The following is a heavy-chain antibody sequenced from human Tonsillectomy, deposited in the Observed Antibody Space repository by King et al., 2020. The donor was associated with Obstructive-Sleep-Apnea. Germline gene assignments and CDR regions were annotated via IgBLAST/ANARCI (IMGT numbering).Heavy chain of an antibody. V-gene: IGHV3-9*01. D-gene: IGHD3-10*01. CDR1: GFTFDDYA. Sequence: VQLVESGGGLVQPGRSLRLSCAASGFTFDDYAMHWVRQAPGKGLEWVSGISWNSGSIGYADSVMGRFTMSRANAKNSLYLQMNSLRAEDTALYYCAKSLYGSGSYSPAADYWGQGTLVTVSS. J-gene: IGHJ4*02. CDR3: AKSLYGSGSYSPAADY. CDR2: ISWNSGSI.